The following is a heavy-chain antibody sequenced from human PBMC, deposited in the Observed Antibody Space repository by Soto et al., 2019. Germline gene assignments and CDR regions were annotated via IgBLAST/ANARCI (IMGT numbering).Heavy chain of an antibody. CDR3: ARDGRYDYYDSSGYYSHY. Sequence: PGGSLRLSCAASGFTFSSYSMNWVRQAPGKGLEWVSYISSSSSYTNYADSVKGRFTISRDNAKNSLYLQMNSLRAEDTAVYYCARDGRYDYYDSSGYYSHYWGQGTLVTVSS. D-gene: IGHD3-22*01. V-gene: IGHV3-21*05. CDR2: ISSSSSYT. J-gene: IGHJ4*02. CDR1: GFTFSSYS.